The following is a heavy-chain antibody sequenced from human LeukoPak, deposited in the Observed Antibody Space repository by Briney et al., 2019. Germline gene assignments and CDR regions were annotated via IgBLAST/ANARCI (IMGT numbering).Heavy chain of an antibody. J-gene: IGHJ4*02. Sequence: GESLKISCKGSGYSFTSYWIGWVRQMPGKGLEWMGIIYPGDSDTRYSPSFQGQVTISADKSISTAYLQWSSLKASDTAMYYCARRVTIRGLVNYFDYWGQGTLVTVSS. CDR1: GYSFTSYW. D-gene: IGHD4-17*01. CDR3: ARRVTIRGLVNYFDY. CDR2: IYPGDSDT. V-gene: IGHV5-51*01.